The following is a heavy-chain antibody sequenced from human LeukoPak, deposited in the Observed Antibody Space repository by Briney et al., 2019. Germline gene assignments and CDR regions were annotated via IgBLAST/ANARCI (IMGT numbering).Heavy chain of an antibody. CDR1: GGTFSSYA. J-gene: IGHJ6*03. D-gene: IGHD3-3*01. CDR3: ARAGAPIRLEWLLSYMDV. CDR2: ISAYNGNT. V-gene: IGHV1-18*01. Sequence: ASVKVSCKASGGTFSSYAISWVRQAPGQGLEWMGWISAYNGNTNYAQKLQGRVTMTTDTSTSTAYMELRSLRSDDTAVYYCARAGAPIRLEWLLSYMDVWGKGTTVTVSS.